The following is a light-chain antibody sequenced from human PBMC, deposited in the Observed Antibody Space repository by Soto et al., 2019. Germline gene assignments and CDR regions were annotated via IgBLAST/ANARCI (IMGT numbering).Light chain of an antibody. J-gene: IGKJ1*01. Sequence: DIQMTESRTTLSGSVGDRVTITCRASQSISSWLAWYQQKPGRAPKLLIYKASSLESGVPSGFSGSGSGTEFTLTISSLQPDDFATYYCQQYNRQWTFGQRTMVDI. CDR3: QQYNRQWT. CDR2: KAS. CDR1: QSISSW. V-gene: IGKV1-5*03.